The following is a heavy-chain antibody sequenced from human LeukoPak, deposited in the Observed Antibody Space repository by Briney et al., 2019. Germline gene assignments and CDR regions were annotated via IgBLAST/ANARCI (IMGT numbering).Heavy chain of an antibody. CDR2: INHSGST. J-gene: IGHJ5*02. CDR3: ARGRYQFYSSGWLGSWFDP. V-gene: IGHV4-34*01. CDR1: GGSISSYY. Sequence: PSETLSLTCTVSGGSISSYYWSWIRQPPGKGLEWIGEINHSGSTNYNPSLKSRVTISVDTSKNQFSLKLSSVTAADTAVYYCARGRYQFYSSGWLGSWFDPWGQGTLVTVSS. D-gene: IGHD6-19*01.